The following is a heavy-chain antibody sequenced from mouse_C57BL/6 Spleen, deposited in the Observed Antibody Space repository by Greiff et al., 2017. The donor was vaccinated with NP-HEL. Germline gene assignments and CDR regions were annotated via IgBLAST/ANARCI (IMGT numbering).Heavy chain of an antibody. V-gene: IGHV5-17*01. CDR2: ISSGSSTI. CDR3: ARPGYYGSSSFDY. CDR1: GFTFSDYG. J-gene: IGHJ2*01. D-gene: IGHD1-1*01. Sequence: EVQRVESGGGLVKPGGSLKLSCAASGFTFSDYGMHWVRQAPEKGLEWVAYISSGSSTIYYADTVKGRFTISRDNAKNTLFLQMTSLRSEDTAMYYCARPGYYGSSSFDYWGQGTTLTVSS.